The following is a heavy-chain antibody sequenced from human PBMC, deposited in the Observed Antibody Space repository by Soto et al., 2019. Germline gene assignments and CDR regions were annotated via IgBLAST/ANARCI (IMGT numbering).Heavy chain of an antibody. V-gene: IGHV1-69*12. D-gene: IGHD5-18*01. Sequence: QVQLVQSGAEVKKPGSSVKVSCKASGGTFSSYAISWVRQAPGQGLEWMGGIIPIFGTANYAQKFQGRVKITAAESPSNAYMELSRLRSEDPGVFFCARTLRNLDKAMDYATEIYYYYGMDVWGQGTTVTVSS. CDR3: ARTLRNLDKAMDYATEIYYYYGMDV. CDR2: IIPIFGTA. J-gene: IGHJ6*02. CDR1: GGTFSSYA.